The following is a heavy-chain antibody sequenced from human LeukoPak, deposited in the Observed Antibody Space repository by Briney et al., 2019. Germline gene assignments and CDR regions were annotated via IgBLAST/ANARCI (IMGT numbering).Heavy chain of an antibody. CDR2: IIPIFGTA. V-gene: IGHV1-69*05. CDR3: ARDTMVRGVIIDY. J-gene: IGHJ4*02. D-gene: IGHD3-10*01. CDR1: GGTFSSYA. Sequence: SVKVSCKXSGGTFSSYAISWVRQAPGQGLERMGRIIPIFGTANYSQKFQGRVTITTDESTSTAYMELSSLRSEDTAVYYCARDTMVRGVIIDYWGQGTLVTVSS.